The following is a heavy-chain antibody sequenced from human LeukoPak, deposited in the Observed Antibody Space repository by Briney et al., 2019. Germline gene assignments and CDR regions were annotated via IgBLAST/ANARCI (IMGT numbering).Heavy chain of an antibody. V-gene: IGHV3-30*03. CDR2: ISYDGNNK. CDR1: GFTFSIYG. J-gene: IGHJ4*02. D-gene: IGHD6-19*01. CDR3: ARSGSGWDNYFDY. Sequence: PGRSLRLSCAASGFTFSIYGMHWVRQAPGKGLEWVAVISYDGNNKYFADSVKGRFTISRDNAKNSLYLQMNSLRAEDTAVYYCARSGSGWDNYFDYWGQGTLATVSS.